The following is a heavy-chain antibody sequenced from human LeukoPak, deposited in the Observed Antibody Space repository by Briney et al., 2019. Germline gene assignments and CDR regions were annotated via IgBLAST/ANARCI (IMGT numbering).Heavy chain of an antibody. J-gene: IGHJ3*02. CDR1: GGSISSSSYY. Sequence: SETLSLTCTVSGGSISSSSYYWGWIRQPPGKGLEWIGSIYYSGSTYYNPSLKSRVTISVDTSKNQFSLKLSSVTAADTAVYYCAREEGSGEGAFDIWGQGTMVTVSS. CDR3: AREEGSGEGAFDI. D-gene: IGHD3-10*01. CDR2: IYYSGST. V-gene: IGHV4-39*07.